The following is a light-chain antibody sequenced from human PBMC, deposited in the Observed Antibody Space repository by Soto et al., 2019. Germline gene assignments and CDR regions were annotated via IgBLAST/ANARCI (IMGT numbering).Light chain of an antibody. CDR2: GAS. CDR3: QQYGSSPYT. CDR1: QSVNSNY. J-gene: IGKJ2*01. V-gene: IGKV3-20*01. Sequence: ETVLTQSPGTLSLSPGERATLSCRASQSVNSNYLAWYQQKPGQAPRLLIFGASSRATGIPDRFSGNGSGTDFTLTISRLEPEDFAVYYCQQYGSSPYTFGQGTKLEIK.